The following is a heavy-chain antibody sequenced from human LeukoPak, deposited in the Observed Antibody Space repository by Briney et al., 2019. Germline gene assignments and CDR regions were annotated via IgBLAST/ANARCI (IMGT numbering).Heavy chain of an antibody. J-gene: IGHJ3*02. CDR3: ARVASSVVVVARGDAFDI. D-gene: IGHD2-15*01. CDR2: INAGNGNT. CDR1: GYTFTSYA. Sequence: GASVKVSCKASGYTFTSYAMHWVRQAPGQRLEWMGWINAGNGNTKYSQKFQGRVTITRDTSAGTAYMELSSLRSEDTAVYYCARVASSVVVVARGDAFDIWGQGTMVTVSS. V-gene: IGHV1-3*01.